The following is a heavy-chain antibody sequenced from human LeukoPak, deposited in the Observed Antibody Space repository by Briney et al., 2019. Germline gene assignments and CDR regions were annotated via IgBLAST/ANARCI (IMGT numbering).Heavy chain of an antibody. D-gene: IGHD5-24*01. Sequence: GGSLRLSCAASGFTFSSYWMSWVRQAPGKGLEWVSVIYSGGSTYYADSVKGRFTISRHNSKNTLYLQMNSLRAEDTAVYYCARVRWLQFFDYWGQGTLVTVSS. CDR1: GFTFSSYW. CDR2: IYSGGST. V-gene: IGHV3-53*04. J-gene: IGHJ4*02. CDR3: ARVRWLQFFDY.